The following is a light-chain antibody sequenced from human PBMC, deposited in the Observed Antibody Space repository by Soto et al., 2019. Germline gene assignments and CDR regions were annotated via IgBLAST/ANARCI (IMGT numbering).Light chain of an antibody. CDR2: GTS. CDR3: QQYNNWPRGLT. V-gene: IGKV3-20*01. J-gene: IGKJ5*01. CDR1: QTIGRNY. Sequence: EIVLTQSPGTLSLSPGETATLSCRASQTIGRNYLAWYQQKPGQAPRLLIFGTSTRATGIPDRFSGSGSGTDFTLSISRLEPEDFAVYYCQQYNNWPRGLTFGQGTRLEIK.